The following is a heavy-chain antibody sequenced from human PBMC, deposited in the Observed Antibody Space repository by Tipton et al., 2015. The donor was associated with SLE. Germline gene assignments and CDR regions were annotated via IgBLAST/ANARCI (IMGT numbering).Heavy chain of an antibody. CDR3: ARDAYPWDY. J-gene: IGHJ4*02. CDR2: ISYDGSNK. V-gene: IGHV3-30*04. CDR1: GFTFSSYA. Sequence: SLRLSCAASGFTFSSYAMHWVRQAPGKGLEWVAVISYDGSNKYYADSVKGRFTISRDNSKNTLYLQMNSLRAEDTAAYYCARDAYPWDYWGQGILVTVSS.